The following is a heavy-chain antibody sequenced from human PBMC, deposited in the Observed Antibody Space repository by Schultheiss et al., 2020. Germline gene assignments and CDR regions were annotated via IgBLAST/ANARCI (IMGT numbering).Heavy chain of an antibody. CDR2: ISYDGSNK. J-gene: IGHJ4*02. D-gene: IGHD3-22*01. CDR1: GFTFSSYG. Sequence: GESLKISCAASGFTFSSYGMHWVRQAPGKGLEWVAVISYDGSNKYYADSVKGRFTISRDNSKNTLYLQMNSLRAEDTAVYYCARAMPSDSSGVDCWGQGTLVTVSS. V-gene: IGHV3-30*03. CDR3: ARAMPSDSSGVDC.